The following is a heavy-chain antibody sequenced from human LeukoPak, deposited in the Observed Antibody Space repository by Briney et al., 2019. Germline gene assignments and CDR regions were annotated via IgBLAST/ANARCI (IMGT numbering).Heavy chain of an antibody. V-gene: IGHV4-39*07. CDR1: GGSISSSSYY. CDR3: ARLRGYSLLVFDL. CDR2: IYYSGST. Sequence: SETLSLTCTVSGGSISSSSYYWGWIRQPPGKGLEWIGSIYYSGSTYYNPSLKSRVTISVDTSKNQFSLKLSSVTAADTAVYYCARLRGYSLLVFDLWGRGTLVTVSS. D-gene: IGHD5-18*01. J-gene: IGHJ2*01.